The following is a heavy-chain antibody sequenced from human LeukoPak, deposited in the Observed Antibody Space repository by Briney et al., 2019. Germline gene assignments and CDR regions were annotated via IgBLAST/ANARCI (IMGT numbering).Heavy chain of an antibody. CDR2: IYYSGST. J-gene: IGHJ4*02. CDR3: ASFSSTVTTTFDY. Sequence: MALETLSLTCTVSGGSISSSSYYWGWIRQPPGKGLEWIGSIYYSGSTYYNPSLKSRVTISVDTSKNQFSLKLSSVTAADTAVYYCASFSSTVTTTFDYWGQGTLVTVSS. CDR1: GGSISSSSYY. V-gene: IGHV4-39*01. D-gene: IGHD4-17*01.